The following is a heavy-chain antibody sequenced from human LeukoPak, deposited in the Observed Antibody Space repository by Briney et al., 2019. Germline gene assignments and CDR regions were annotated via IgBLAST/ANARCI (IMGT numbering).Heavy chain of an antibody. D-gene: IGHD6-19*01. J-gene: IGHJ4*02. Sequence: GGSLRLSCAASGFTFDDYTMHWVRQAPGKGLERVSLISWDGGSTYYADSVKGRFTISRDNSKNSLYLQMNSLRTEDTALYYCAKDGYSSGWYRGEYYFDYWGQGTLVTVSS. V-gene: IGHV3-43*01. CDR3: AKDGYSSGWYRGEYYFDY. CDR1: GFTFDDYT. CDR2: ISWDGGST.